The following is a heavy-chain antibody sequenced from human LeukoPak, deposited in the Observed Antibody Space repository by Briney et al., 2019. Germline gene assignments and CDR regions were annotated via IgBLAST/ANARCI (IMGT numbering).Heavy chain of an antibody. CDR2: IYYSGST. D-gene: IGHD3-9*01. Sequence: PSETLSLTCTVSGGSISSYYWSWIRQPPGKGLEWIGYIYYSGSTNYNPSLKSRVTISVDTSKNQFSLKLSSVTAADTAVYSCARGKPDILTADPWGQGTLVTVSS. V-gene: IGHV4-59*01. CDR3: ARGKPDILTADP. CDR1: GGSISSYY. J-gene: IGHJ5*02.